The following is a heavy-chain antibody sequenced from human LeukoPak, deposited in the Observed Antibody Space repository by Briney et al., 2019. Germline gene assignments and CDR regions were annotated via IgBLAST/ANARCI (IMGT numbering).Heavy chain of an antibody. CDR1: GGSISSSSYY. J-gene: IGHJ5*02. V-gene: IGHV4-39*07. Sequence: PSETLSLTCTVSGGSISSSSYYWGWIRQPPGKGLEWIGSIYYSGSTYYNPSLKSRVTISVDTSKNQFSLKLSSVTAADTAVYYCARDLTYYDILTGYYSTYNWFDPWGQGTLVTVSS. CDR3: ARDLTYYDILTGYYSTYNWFDP. D-gene: IGHD3-9*01. CDR2: IYYSGST.